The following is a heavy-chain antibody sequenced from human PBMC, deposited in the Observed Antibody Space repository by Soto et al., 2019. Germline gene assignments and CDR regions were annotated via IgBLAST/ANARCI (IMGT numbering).Heavy chain of an antibody. V-gene: IGHV4-34*01. J-gene: IGHJ5*02. CDR3: ARGWDYGDYAWFDP. CDR2: INHSGRT. CDR1: GGSFNGYF. Sequence: QVQLQQWGAGLLKPSETLSLTCAVYGGSFNGYFWSWIRQSPGKGLEWIGEINHSGRTNYNPSLKIRVTTAVDTSKNQFSLKLTSVTAADTAVYYCARGWDYGDYAWFDPWGQGTLVTVSS. D-gene: IGHD4-17*01.